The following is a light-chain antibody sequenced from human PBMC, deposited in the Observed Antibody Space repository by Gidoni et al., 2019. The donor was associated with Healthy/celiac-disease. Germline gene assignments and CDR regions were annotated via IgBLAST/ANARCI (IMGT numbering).Light chain of an antibody. Sequence: QSALPQPPSASGSPGQSVTIPCTGTSSDVGGYNYVSWYQQHPSKAPKLMIYEVSKRPSGVPDRFSGSKSGNTASLTVSGLQAEDEADYYCSSYAGSNNLVFGGGTKLTVL. CDR1: SSDVGGYNY. V-gene: IGLV2-8*01. CDR3: SSYAGSNNLV. CDR2: EVS. J-gene: IGLJ2*01.